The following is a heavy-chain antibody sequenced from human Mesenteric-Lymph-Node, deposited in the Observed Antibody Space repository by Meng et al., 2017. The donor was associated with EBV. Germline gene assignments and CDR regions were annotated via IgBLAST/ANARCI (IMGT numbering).Heavy chain of an antibody. CDR3: ARVTYSGSRYPSVFDY. Sequence: QPQEAGPGLGKPSQTLSLTCTVSGGSIGSANYWSWIRQPPGKGLERIGYIYYSGNTYYNPSLESRVTISIDTSKSQVSLKLTSVTAADTAVYYCARVTYSGSRYPSVFDYWGQGNLVTVSS. CDR1: GGSIGSANY. V-gene: IGHV4-30-4*01. CDR2: IYYSGNT. D-gene: IGHD6-13*01. J-gene: IGHJ4*02.